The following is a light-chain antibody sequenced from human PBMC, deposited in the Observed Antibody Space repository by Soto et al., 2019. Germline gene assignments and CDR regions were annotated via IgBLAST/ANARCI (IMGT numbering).Light chain of an antibody. CDR1: SSDVGGYDY. J-gene: IGLJ1*01. Sequence: QSALTQPASVSGSPGQSITISCTGTSSDVGGYDYVSWYQQHPGKAPKLMIYEVTNRASGVSNRFSGSKSGNTASLAISGLQAEDETDYYCSSYTSSTTRVFGTGTKGTVL. CDR2: EVT. CDR3: SSYTSSTTRV. V-gene: IGLV2-14*01.